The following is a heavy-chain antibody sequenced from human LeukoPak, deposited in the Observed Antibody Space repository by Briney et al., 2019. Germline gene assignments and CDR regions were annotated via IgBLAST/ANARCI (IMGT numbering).Heavy chain of an antibody. D-gene: IGHD4-17*01. J-gene: IGHJ4*02. CDR2: INHNGST. CDR1: GGSFSGYY. Sequence: SSETLSLTCAVYGGSFSGYYWSWIRQPPGKGLEWIGEINHNGSTNYNPSLKSRVTISVDTSKNQFSLKLSSVTAADTAVNYCASIEGLRSKGRMDYWGQGTLVTVSS. CDR3: ASIEGLRSKGRMDY. V-gene: IGHV4-34*01.